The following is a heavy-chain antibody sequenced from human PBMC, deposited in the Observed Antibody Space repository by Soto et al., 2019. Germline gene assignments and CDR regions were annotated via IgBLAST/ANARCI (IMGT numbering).Heavy chain of an antibody. CDR2: INPNSGGT. CDR1: GYTFTGYY. J-gene: IGHJ4*02. V-gene: IGHV1-2*02. D-gene: IGHD6-19*01. Sequence: QVQLVQSGAEVKKPGASVKVSCKASGYTFTGYYMHWVRQAPGQGLEWMGWINPNSGGTNYAQKFQGRVTMTRDTSIGTAYMELSRLRSDDTAVYYCASEIGVAGIAVAGTLGYWGQGTLVTVSS. CDR3: ASEIGVAGIAVAGTLGY.